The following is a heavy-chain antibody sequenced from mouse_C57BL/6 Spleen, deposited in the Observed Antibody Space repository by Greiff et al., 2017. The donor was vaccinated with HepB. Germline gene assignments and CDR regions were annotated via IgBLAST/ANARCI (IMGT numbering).Heavy chain of an antibody. D-gene: IGHD4-1*01. CDR1: GYTFTDYE. Sequence: QLQQSGAELVRPGASVTLSCKASGYTFTDYEMHWVKQTPVHGLEWIGAIDPETGGTAYNQKFKGKAILTADKSSSTAYMELRSLTSEDSAVYYCTRSGTCFDYWGQGTTLTVSS. V-gene: IGHV1-15*01. CDR3: TRSGTCFDY. J-gene: IGHJ2*01. CDR2: IDPETGGT.